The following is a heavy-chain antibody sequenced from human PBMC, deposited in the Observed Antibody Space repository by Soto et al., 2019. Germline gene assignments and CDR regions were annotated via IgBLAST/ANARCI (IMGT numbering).Heavy chain of an antibody. Sequence: PGGSLRLSCAASGFTFSSYGMHWVRQAPGKGLERVAVISYDGSNKYYADSVKVRFTISSDNSKNTMYLQMNSLRAEDTAVYYCAKDTSLYSSSWYPGGIYYYYYGMDVWGQGTTVTVSS. CDR2: ISYDGSNK. V-gene: IGHV3-30*18. CDR1: GFTFSSYG. J-gene: IGHJ6*02. D-gene: IGHD6-13*01. CDR3: AKDTSLYSSSWYPGGIYYYYYGMDV.